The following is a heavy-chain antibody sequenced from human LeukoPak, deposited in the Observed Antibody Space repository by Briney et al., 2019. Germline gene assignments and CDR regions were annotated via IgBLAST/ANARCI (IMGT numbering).Heavy chain of an antibody. CDR1: GGSISSYY. J-gene: IGHJ4*02. CDR2: IFHSGST. V-gene: IGHV4-59*01. Sequence: SETLSLTCTVSGGSISSYYWSWIRQPPGKGLEWIGYIFHSGSTNYNPSLKSRVTISVDTSKNQFSLKLSSVTASDTAVYYCARRYYDSSGYYYFDYWGQGTLVTASS. CDR3: ARRYYDSSGYYYFDY. D-gene: IGHD3-22*01.